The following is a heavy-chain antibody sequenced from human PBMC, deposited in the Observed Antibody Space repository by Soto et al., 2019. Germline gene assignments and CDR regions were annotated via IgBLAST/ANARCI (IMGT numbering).Heavy chain of an antibody. CDR1: GYPISSGYY. V-gene: IGHV4-38-2*01. Sequence: SETLSLTSAVSGYPISSGYYWCWLRQTPGKGLEWIGIIYPGGSTYYNPSLNSRVTLSIDMTNNHVSLILNSVTAAETAVYYCARVGPWVPYYYDSSHYTFENWFDPWGQGTLVTVSS. CDR3: ARVGPWVPYYYDSSHYTFENWFDP. D-gene: IGHD3-22*01. J-gene: IGHJ5*02. CDR2: IYPGGST.